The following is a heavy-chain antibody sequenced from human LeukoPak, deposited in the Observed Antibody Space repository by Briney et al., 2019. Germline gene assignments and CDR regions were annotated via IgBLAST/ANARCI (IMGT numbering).Heavy chain of an antibody. CDR3: ARDHDGYYGSGSYRRFDH. J-gene: IGHJ4*02. D-gene: IGHD3-10*01. CDR2: ISSGSSYT. CDR1: GFIFSDYY. V-gene: IGHV3-11*06. Sequence: GGSLRLSCAASGFIFSDYYITWIRQAPGEGLEWVSYISSGSSYTNYADSVKGRFTISRDNAKNSLYLQMNSLRAEDTAVYYCARDHDGYYGSGSYRRFDHCGQGTLVTVSS.